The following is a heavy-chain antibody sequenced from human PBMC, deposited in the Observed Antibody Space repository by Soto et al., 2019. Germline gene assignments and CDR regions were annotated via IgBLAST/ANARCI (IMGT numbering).Heavy chain of an antibody. Sequence: EVQLLESGGGLVQPGGSLRLSCAASGFTFSSYAMSWVRQAPGKGLEWVSAISGSGGSTYYADSVKGRFTISRDNSKNTLYLQMNSLRAEDTAVYYCAKNPRGTMIVVGHFDYWGQGTLVTVSS. CDR3: AKNPRGTMIVVGHFDY. D-gene: IGHD3-22*01. CDR2: ISGSGGST. J-gene: IGHJ4*02. CDR1: GFTFSSYA. V-gene: IGHV3-23*01.